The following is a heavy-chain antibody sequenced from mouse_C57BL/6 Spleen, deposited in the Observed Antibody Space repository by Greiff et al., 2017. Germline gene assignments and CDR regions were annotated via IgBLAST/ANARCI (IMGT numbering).Heavy chain of an antibody. J-gene: IGHJ1*03. Sequence: EVQLQQSGPELVKPGASVKIPCKASGYTFTDYNMDWVKQSHGKSLEWIGDINPNNGGTIYNQKFKGKATLTVDKSSSTAYMELRSLTSEDTAVYYCARLDSNWYFDVWGTGTTVTVSS. CDR1: GYTFTDYN. V-gene: IGHV1-18*01. CDR3: ARLDSNWYFDV. CDR2: INPNNGGT.